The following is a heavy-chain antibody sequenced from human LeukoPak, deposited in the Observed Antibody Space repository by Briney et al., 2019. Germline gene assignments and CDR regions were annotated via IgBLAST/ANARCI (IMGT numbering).Heavy chain of an antibody. V-gene: IGHV3-53*01. D-gene: IGHD3-3*01. CDR3: AKTPPVKKSGFYYFDY. J-gene: IGHJ4*02. CDR1: GFTVSSNY. CDR2: IYSGGST. Sequence: GGSLRLSCAASGFTVSSNYMSWVRQAPGKGLEWVSVIYSGGSTYYADSVKGRFTISRDNSKNTLYLQMNSLRAEDTAVYYCAKTPPVKKSGFYYFDYWGQGTLVTVSS.